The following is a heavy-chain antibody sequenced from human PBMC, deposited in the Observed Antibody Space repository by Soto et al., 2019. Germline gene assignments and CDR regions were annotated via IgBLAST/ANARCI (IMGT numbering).Heavy chain of an antibody. V-gene: IGHV4-34*01. CDR2: INHSGNT. Sequence: SETLSLTCAVYGASLSDNYCNWLRQPPGKGLEWIGEINHSGNTNYNPSLRSRVTISIDTSKNQLSLNLRSVSAADTAVYYCARGRGEFDAWGPGPPVTVSS. CDR3: ARGRGEFDA. D-gene: IGHD2-21*01. CDR1: GASLSDNY. J-gene: IGHJ5*02.